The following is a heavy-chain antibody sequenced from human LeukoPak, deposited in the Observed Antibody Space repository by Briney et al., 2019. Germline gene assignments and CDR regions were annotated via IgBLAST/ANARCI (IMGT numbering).Heavy chain of an antibody. CDR1: GGSFSGYY. CDR2: IYSGGST. D-gene: IGHD6-6*01. CDR3: AREAYSSSATYYYYYYGMDV. Sequence: ETLSLTCAVYGGSFSGYYWSWVRQAPGKGLEWVSVIYSGGSTYYADSVKGRFTISRDNSKNTLYLQMNSLRAEDTAVYYCAREAYSSSATYYYYYYGMDVWGQGTTVTVSS. V-gene: IGHV3-66*01. J-gene: IGHJ6*02.